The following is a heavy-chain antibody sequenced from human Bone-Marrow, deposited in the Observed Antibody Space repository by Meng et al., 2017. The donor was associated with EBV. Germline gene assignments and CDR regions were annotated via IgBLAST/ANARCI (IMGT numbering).Heavy chain of an antibody. D-gene: IGHD6-13*01. CDR1: GYTFTGYY. Sequence: QGRVVQVGAGGKKPGASVKVSCKASGYTFTGYYMHWVRQAPGQGLEWMGRINPNSGDTNYAQKFQGRVTMTRDTSISTAYMELSRLRSDDTAVYYCARAKAAAAGTLIDYWGQGTLVTVSS. CDR2: INPNSGDT. CDR3: ARAKAAAAGTLIDY. V-gene: IGHV1-2*06. J-gene: IGHJ4*02.